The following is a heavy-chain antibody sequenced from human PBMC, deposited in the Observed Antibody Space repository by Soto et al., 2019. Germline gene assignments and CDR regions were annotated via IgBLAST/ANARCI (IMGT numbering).Heavy chain of an antibody. J-gene: IGHJ4*02. Sequence: PSETRSRTCIVSGESVSSSCYYWVWIRQPPGKGLEWIGSIYYSGRTYYNPSFKSRVTISIDTSKNQFSLKLSSVTATDTAVYYCARQRTTVVTQAYFDHWGQGALVTVXS. CDR1: GESVSSSCYY. CDR2: IYYSGRT. V-gene: IGHV4-39*01. D-gene: IGHD2-21*02. CDR3: ARQRTTVVTQAYFDH.